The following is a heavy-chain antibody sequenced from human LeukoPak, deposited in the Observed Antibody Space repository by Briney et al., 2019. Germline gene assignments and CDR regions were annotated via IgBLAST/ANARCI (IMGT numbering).Heavy chain of an antibody. V-gene: IGHV4-59*01. CDR2: IYYSGST. D-gene: IGHD3-16*01. J-gene: IGHJ4*02. CDR1: GGSISSYY. CDR3: GRGGGRGRLSHVG. Sequence: TSETLSLTCTVSGGSISSYYWSWIRQPPGKGLEWIGYIYYSGSTNYNPSLKSRVTISVDTSKNQFSLKLSSVTAADTGVYYCGRGGGRGRLSHVGWGQGTLVTVSS.